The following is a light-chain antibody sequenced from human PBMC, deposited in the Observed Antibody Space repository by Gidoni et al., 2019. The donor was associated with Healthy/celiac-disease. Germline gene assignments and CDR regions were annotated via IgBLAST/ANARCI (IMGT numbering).Light chain of an antibody. V-gene: IGKV3-15*01. CDR1: QSVSSN. CDR2: GAS. Sequence: IVMPQSPATLSVSPGERATLSCSASQSVSSNLAWYQQKPGQAPRLLIYGASTRATGIPARFSGSGYGTEFTRTIRSLQSEDFAVYYCQQYNNWPFTFGGGTKVEIK. CDR3: QQYNNWPFT. J-gene: IGKJ4*01.